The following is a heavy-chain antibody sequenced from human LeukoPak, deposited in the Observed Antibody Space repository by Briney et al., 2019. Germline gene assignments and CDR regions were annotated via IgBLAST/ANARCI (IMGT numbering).Heavy chain of an antibody. J-gene: IGHJ4*02. CDR3: ARWFGGVIVRYYFDY. CDR1: GGSISSYY. Sequence: PSETLSLTCTVSGGSISSYYWSWIRQPAGKGLEWIGRIYTSGSTNYNPSLKSRVTISVDTSKNQFSLKLSSVTAADTAVYYCARWFGGVIVRYYFDYWGQGTLVTVSS. D-gene: IGHD3-16*02. CDR2: IYTSGST. V-gene: IGHV4-4*07.